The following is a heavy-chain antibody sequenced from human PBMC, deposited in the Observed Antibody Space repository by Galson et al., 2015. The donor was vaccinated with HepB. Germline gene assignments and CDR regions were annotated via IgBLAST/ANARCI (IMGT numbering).Heavy chain of an antibody. J-gene: IGHJ6*03. V-gene: IGHV1-58*02. CDR2: IVVGSGNT. CDR1: GFTFTSSA. CDR3: AAGNNWNPAYMDV. D-gene: IGHD1-20*01. Sequence: SVKVSCKASGFTFTSSAMQWVRQARGQRLEWIGWIVVGSGNTNYAQKFQERVTITRDMSTSTAYMELSSLRSEDTAVYYCAAGNNWNPAYMDVWGKGTTVTVSS.